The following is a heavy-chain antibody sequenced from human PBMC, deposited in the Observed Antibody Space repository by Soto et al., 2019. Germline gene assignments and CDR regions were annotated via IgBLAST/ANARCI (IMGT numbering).Heavy chain of an antibody. CDR3: ASPRPGSSSWYGFDY. V-gene: IGHV1-69*01. Sequence: QVQLVQSGAEVKKPGSSVKVSCQASGGTFSSYAISWVRQAPGQGLEWMGGIIPIFGTANYAQKFQGRVTITAAESTSTAYMELSSLRSEDTAVYYCASPRPGSSSWYGFDYCGQGTLVTVSS. CDR1: GGTFSSYA. J-gene: IGHJ4*02. D-gene: IGHD6-13*01. CDR2: IIPIFGTA.